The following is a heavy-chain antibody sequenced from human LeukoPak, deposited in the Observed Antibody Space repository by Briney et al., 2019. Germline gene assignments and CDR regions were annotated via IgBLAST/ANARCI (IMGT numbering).Heavy chain of an antibody. CDR1: GFTFSSYW. D-gene: IGHD6-19*01. V-gene: IGHV3-7*03. Sequence: GGSLRLSCAASGFTFSSYWMSWVRQAPGKGLEWVANIKQDGSEKYYVDSVKGRFTISRDNAKNSLYLQMNSLRAEDTALYYCARGEGGYSSFYYYMDVWGKGTTVTVSS. CDR3: ARGEGGYSSFYYYMDV. CDR2: IKQDGSEK. J-gene: IGHJ6*03.